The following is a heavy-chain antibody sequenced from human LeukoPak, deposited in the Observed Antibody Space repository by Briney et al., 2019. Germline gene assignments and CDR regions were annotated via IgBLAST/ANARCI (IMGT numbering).Heavy chain of an antibody. Sequence: SETLSLTCTVSGGSISSSSYYWGWIRQPPGKGLEWIGSMYYSGSTYHNPSLKSRITISVDTSKNQFSLKLSSVTAADTAVYYCAGQCSGGTCGFDYWGQGTLVTVSS. D-gene: IGHD2-15*01. CDR3: AGQCSGGTCGFDY. CDR1: GGSISSSSYY. V-gene: IGHV4-39*01. CDR2: MYYSGST. J-gene: IGHJ4*02.